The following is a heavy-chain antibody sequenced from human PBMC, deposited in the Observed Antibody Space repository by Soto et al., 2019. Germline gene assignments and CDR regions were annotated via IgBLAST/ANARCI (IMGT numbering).Heavy chain of an antibody. Sequence: GGSLRLSCTASRFTFSTYAMHWVRQAPGKGLEWVAVISYDGSSKYYADSVKGRFTISRDNSKNTLHLQMDSLRAEDTAVYYCASGRVTFGGVIGLFDYWGQGTLVTVSS. CDR3: ASGRVTFGGVIGLFDY. J-gene: IGHJ4*02. D-gene: IGHD3-16*02. CDR2: ISYDGSSK. V-gene: IGHV3-30*04. CDR1: RFTFSTYA.